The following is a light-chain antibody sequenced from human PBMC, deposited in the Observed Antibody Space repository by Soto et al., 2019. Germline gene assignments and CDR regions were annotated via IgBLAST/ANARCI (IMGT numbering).Light chain of an antibody. CDR2: GAS. Sequence: EIVLTQSPGTLSLSPGEIATLSCRASQSVSSSYLAWYQQKPGQAPRLLIYGASSRATGIPDRFSGSVSGTGFTLTISRLEPEDFAVYYCQQYGSSGTFGQGTKVDIK. J-gene: IGKJ1*01. V-gene: IGKV3-20*01. CDR1: QSVSSSY. CDR3: QQYGSSGT.